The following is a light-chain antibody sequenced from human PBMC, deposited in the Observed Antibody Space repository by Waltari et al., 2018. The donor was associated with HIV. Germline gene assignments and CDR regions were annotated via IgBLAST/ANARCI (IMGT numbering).Light chain of an antibody. V-gene: IGLV2-14*01. CDR2: DVS. CDR3: SSYTTMSTLV. Sequence: QSALTQPASVSGSPGQSISISCTGSNSDVGPYKYVSWYQQPPGKAPKLMIYDVSNRPSGVSNRFSGSKSGNTASLTISGLQPEDEADYYCSSYTTMSTLVFGTGTKVTVL. CDR1: NSDVGPYKY. J-gene: IGLJ1*01.